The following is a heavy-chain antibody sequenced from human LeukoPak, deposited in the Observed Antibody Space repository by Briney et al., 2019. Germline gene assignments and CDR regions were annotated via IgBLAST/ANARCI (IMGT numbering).Heavy chain of an antibody. V-gene: IGHV4-4*07. Sequence: SETLSLTCTGSGASISNYHWSWIRQPAGKGLEWLGRIYTSGSTNYNPSLKSRLTMSVDTSKDQFSLKLTSVTAADTAVYYCARGGAAAGAFDIWGQGTMVTVSS. J-gene: IGHJ3*02. CDR3: ARGGAAAGAFDI. CDR1: GASISNYH. CDR2: IYTSGST. D-gene: IGHD6-13*01.